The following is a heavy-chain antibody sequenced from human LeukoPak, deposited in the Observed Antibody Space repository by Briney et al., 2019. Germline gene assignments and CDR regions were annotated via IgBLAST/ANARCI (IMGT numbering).Heavy chain of an antibody. V-gene: IGHV3-20*04. D-gene: IGHD6-13*01. CDR2: INWNGGST. J-gene: IGHJ3*02. CDR1: GGSFSGYY. CDR3: ARDSSSWYVRAFDI. Sequence: ETLSLTCAVYGGSFSGYYWSWVRQAPGKGLEWVSGINWNGGSTGYADSVKGRFTISRDNAKNSLYLQMNSLRAEDTALYYCARDSSSWYVRAFDIWGQGTMVTVSS.